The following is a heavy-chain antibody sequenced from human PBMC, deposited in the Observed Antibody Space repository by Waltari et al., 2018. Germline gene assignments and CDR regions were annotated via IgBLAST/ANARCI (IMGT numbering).Heavy chain of an antibody. CDR1: GGSLSSSY. CDR2: IYYSGST. Sequence: QVQLQESGPGLVKPSETLSLTCTVPGGSLSSSYWSWIRQPPGKGLEWIGYIYYSGSTNYNPSLKSRVTISVDTSKNQFSLKLSSVTAADTAVYYCARRESSGYEAYWGQGTLVTVSS. CDR3: ARRESSGYEAY. V-gene: IGHV4-59*01. D-gene: IGHD5-12*01. J-gene: IGHJ4*02.